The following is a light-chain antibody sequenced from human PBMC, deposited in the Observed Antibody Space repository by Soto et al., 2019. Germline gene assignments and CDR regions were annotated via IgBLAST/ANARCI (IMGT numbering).Light chain of an antibody. Sequence: EIVMTQPPATLSLSPGEMATLSCRASQSVSTNLAWYHQKPGQAPRLLVYGASIRATGIPARFSGSGSGTDFTLAISSLQSEDFAVYYCQQYNNWLPVTFGGGTKVEIK. CDR1: QSVSTN. CDR3: QQYNNWLPVT. V-gene: IGKV3D-15*01. J-gene: IGKJ4*02. CDR2: GAS.